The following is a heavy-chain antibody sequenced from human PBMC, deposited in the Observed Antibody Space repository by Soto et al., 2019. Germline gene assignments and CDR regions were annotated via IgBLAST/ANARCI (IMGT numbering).Heavy chain of an antibody. CDR1: GGSFSGYY. CDR3: ASSHPRVYYDYALKWFDP. Sequence: QVQLQQWGAGLLKPSETLSRTCAVYGGSFSGYYWSWIRQPPGKGLEWIGEINHSGSTNYNPSLKSLVTISVDTSKNQFCLKLSSVTAADTAVYYCASSHPRVYYDYALKWFDPWGQGTLVTVSS. J-gene: IGHJ5*02. D-gene: IGHD3-16*01. CDR2: INHSGST. V-gene: IGHV4-34*01.